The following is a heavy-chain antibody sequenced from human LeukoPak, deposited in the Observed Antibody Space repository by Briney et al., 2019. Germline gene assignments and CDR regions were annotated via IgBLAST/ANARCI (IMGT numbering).Heavy chain of an antibody. CDR2: ISSSSSYI. V-gene: IGHV3-21*01. J-gene: IGHJ4*02. CDR3: ARTMPNGYFDY. D-gene: IGHD2-2*01. Sequence: GGSLRLSCAASGFTFSSYSMNWVRQAPGKGPEWVSSISSSSSYIYYADSVKGRFTISRDNAKNSLYLQMNSLRAEDTAVYYCARTMPNGYFDYWGQGTLVSVSS. CDR1: GFTFSSYS.